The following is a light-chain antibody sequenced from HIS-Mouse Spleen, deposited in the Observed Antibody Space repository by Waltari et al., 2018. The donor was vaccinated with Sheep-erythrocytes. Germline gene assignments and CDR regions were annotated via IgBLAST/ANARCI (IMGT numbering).Light chain of an antibody. Sequence: QSALTQPASVSGSPGQSIPISCTGTSSDVGSYTLVPWYQQHPGKAPKLMIYDVSKRPSGVPDRFSGSKSGNTASLTISGLQAEDEADYYCCSYAGSYTFVVFGGGTKLTVL. CDR3: CSYAGSYTFVV. CDR2: DVS. CDR1: SSDVGSYTL. J-gene: IGLJ2*01. V-gene: IGLV2-11*01.